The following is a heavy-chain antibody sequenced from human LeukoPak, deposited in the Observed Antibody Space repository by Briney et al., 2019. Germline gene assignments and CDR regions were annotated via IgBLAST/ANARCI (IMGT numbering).Heavy chain of an antibody. Sequence: KPSETLSLTCAVYGGSFSGYYWSWIRQPAGKGLEWIGRIYTSGSTNYNPSLKSRVTMSVDTSKNQFSLKLSSVTAADTAVYYCARGLTHYYDSSGYYYGDAFDIWGQGTMVTVSS. V-gene: IGHV4-59*10. D-gene: IGHD3-22*01. CDR1: GGSFSGYY. J-gene: IGHJ3*02. CDR2: IYTSGST. CDR3: ARGLTHYYDSSGYYYGDAFDI.